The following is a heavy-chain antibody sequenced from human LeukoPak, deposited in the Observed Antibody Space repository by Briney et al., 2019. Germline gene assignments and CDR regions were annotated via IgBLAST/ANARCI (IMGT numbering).Heavy chain of an antibody. J-gene: IGHJ4*02. V-gene: IGHV3-23*01. CDR2: ISGSGGST. Sequence: GGSLRLSCAASRFTFSSYSMNWVRQAPGKGLEWVSAISGSGGSTYYADSVKGRFTISRDNSKNTLYLQMNSLRAEDTAVYYCAKDPDYVWGSYLPADYWGQGTLVTVSS. D-gene: IGHD3-16*01. CDR1: RFTFSSYS. CDR3: AKDPDYVWGSYLPADY.